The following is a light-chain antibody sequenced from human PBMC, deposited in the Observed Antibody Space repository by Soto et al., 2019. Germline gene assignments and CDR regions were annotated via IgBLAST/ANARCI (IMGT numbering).Light chain of an antibody. CDR3: SSYTSSGTYV. CDR1: SSDVGGYNY. J-gene: IGLJ1*01. CDR2: DVS. Sequence: QSALTQPASVSGSPGQSITISCTGTSSDVGGYNYVSWYQQHPGKAPKLMIYDVSNRPSGVSDRFSVSKSGNTASLTISNLQAEDEADDYCSSYTSSGTYVFGTGTKVTVL. V-gene: IGLV2-14*01.